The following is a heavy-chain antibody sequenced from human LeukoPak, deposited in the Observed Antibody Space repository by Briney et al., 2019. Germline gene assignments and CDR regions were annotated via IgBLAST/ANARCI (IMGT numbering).Heavy chain of an antibody. D-gene: IGHD1-1*01. Sequence: GGSLRLSCAASGFTFSSSVMSWVRQAPGKGLEWVSAISGSGGSTYYADSVKGRFTISRDNSKNTLYLQMNSLRAEDTAVYYCAKGRRYNWNSGYFDYWGQGTLVTVSS. CDR3: AKGRRYNWNSGYFDY. J-gene: IGHJ4*02. CDR2: ISGSGGST. V-gene: IGHV3-23*01. CDR1: GFTFSSSV.